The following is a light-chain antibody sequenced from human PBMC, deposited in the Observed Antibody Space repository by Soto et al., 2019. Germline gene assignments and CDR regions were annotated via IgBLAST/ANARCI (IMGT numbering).Light chain of an antibody. CDR2: SNN. CDR3: AAWDDSLNGEV. V-gene: IGLV1-44*01. Sequence: QSVLTQPPSASGTPGQKVTISCSGSGSNIGSNTVNWYQQLPGTAPQLLVYSNNQRPSGVPDRFSGSKSGTSASLAISGLQSEDEADYYCAAWDDSLNGEVFGGGTKVTVL. J-gene: IGLJ2*01. CDR1: GSNIGSNT.